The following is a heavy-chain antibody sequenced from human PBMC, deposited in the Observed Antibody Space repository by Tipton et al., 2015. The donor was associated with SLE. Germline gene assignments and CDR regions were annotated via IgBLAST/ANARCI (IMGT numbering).Heavy chain of an antibody. CDR1: GGSISSSSYY. V-gene: IGHV4-39*07. J-gene: IGHJ4*02. CDR3: AREFRAVLDY. D-gene: IGHD6-19*01. CDR2: IYYSGST. Sequence: TLSLTCTVSGGSISSSSYYWGWIRQPPGKGLEWIGSIYYSGSTYYNPSLKSRVTISVDTSKNQFSLKLSSVTAADTAVYYCAREFRAVLDYWGQGTLVTVSS.